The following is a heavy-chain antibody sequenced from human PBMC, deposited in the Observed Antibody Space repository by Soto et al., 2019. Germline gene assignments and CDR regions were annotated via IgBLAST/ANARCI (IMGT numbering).Heavy chain of an antibody. CDR1: GYRLTNND. J-gene: IGHJ5*02. D-gene: IGHD3-16*01. Sequence: XSVKVSCRASGYRLTNNDVIWVRQATGQGLEWMGWMNPGSGDTGYAQKFQGRVTMTRDISIATAYMELSSLRSDDTAIYYCARMATFGSLNWFDPWGQGTLVTVSS. V-gene: IGHV1-8*01. CDR2: MNPGSGDT. CDR3: ARMATFGSLNWFDP.